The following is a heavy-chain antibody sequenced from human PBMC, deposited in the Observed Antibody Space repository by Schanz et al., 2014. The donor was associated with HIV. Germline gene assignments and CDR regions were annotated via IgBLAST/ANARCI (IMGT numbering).Heavy chain of an antibody. CDR3: AKDRNYYDNRYRGKGNYYYYYGMDV. D-gene: IGHD3-22*01. Sequence: QVQLAESGGGVVQPGGSLRLSCVASGFTFSSFGMHWVRKAPGKGLEWVAVTTKDGTKKNYADSVKGRFTISRDNSKDTLYLQIKRLRSNDTAVYFCAKDRNYYDNRYRGKGNYYYYYGMDVWGQGTTVTVSS. V-gene: IGHV3-30*18. J-gene: IGHJ6*02. CDR1: GFTFSSFG. CDR2: TTKDGTKK.